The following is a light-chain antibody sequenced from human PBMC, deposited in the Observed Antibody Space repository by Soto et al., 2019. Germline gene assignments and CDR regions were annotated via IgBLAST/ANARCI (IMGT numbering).Light chain of an antibody. CDR2: GAS. CDR3: QQYSDWWT. J-gene: IGKJ1*01. V-gene: IGKV3-15*01. Sequence: EIVMTQSPATLSVSPGERATLSCRASQSVSSNLAWYQQKPGQAPRLLIYGASTRATGIPARFSGSGSGTEFTLTISSLQSEDFAVYYCQQYSDWWTFGQGTKVENK. CDR1: QSVSSN.